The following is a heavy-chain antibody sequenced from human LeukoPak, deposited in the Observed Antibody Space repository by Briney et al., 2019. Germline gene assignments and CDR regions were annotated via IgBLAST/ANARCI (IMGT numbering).Heavy chain of an antibody. CDR2: ISAYNGNT. D-gene: IGHD3-22*01. Sequence: ASVKVSCKASGYTFTSYGISWVRQAPGQGLEWMGWISAYNGNTNYAQKLQGRVTMTTDTSTSTAYVELRSLRSDDTAVYYCARDEGYYDSSGYDYLGQGTLVTVSS. V-gene: IGHV1-18*01. J-gene: IGHJ4*02. CDR1: GYTFTSYG. CDR3: ARDEGYYDSSGYDY.